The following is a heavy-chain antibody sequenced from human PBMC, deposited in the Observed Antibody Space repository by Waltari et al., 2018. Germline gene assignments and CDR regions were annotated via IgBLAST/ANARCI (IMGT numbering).Heavy chain of an antibody. J-gene: IGHJ4*02. CDR1: GGSFSAYH. V-gene: IGHV4-34*01. D-gene: IGHD2-2*01. Sequence: QVQLQQWGAGLLKPSETLSLTCAVFGGSFSAYHWSWIRQSPGKGLEWIGEINHSGSAIYNPALKSRVTISLDTSKRQVSLRLSSVTAADTAVYYCARQTDSCHDYWGRGTLVTVSS. CDR2: INHSGSA. CDR3: ARQTDSCHDY.